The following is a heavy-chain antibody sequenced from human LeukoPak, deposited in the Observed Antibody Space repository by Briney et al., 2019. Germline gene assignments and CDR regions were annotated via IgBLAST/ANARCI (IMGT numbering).Heavy chain of an antibody. D-gene: IGHD2-15*01. CDR2: IYYSGST. CDR1: GGSISNSSYY. J-gene: IGHJ6*02. V-gene: IGHV4-39*07. Sequence: SETLSLTCTVSGGSISNSSYYWGWIRQPPGKGLEWIGSIYYSGSTYYNPSLKSRVTISVDTSKNQFSLKLSSVTAADTAVYYCARDHSCSGGSCAWGYYYYGMDVWGQGTTVTVSS. CDR3: ARDHSCSGGSCAWGYYYYGMDV.